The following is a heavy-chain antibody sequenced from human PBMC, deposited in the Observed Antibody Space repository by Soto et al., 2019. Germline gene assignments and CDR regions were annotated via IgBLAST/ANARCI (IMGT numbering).Heavy chain of an antibody. CDR3: AKETLAGSDFYYYMDV. Sequence: QVQLVESGGGVVQPGGSQRLSCVGSGFTLNRFGMHWVRQAPGKALEGVAGISYDGTSQNYADSVKGRFSISRDNSGNTLYLQMNSLGAEDTAVYHCAKETLAGSDFYYYMDVWGKGTAVTVSS. D-gene: IGHD3-10*01. CDR2: ISYDGTSQ. V-gene: IGHV3-30*18. J-gene: IGHJ6*03. CDR1: GFTLNRFG.